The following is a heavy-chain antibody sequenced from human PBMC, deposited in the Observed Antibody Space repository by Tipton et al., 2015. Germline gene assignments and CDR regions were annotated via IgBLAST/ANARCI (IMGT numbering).Heavy chain of an antibody. D-gene: IGHD3-22*01. V-gene: IGHV3-53*01. CDR1: GFSFSTNP. CDR3: ARTYYYEDWYFDL. J-gene: IGHJ2*01. CDR2: VHSGGTT. Sequence: SLRLSCAASGFSFSTNPMSWVRQAPGKGLEWVSFVHSGGTTSYGDSVKGRFTISRDNAKISLYLQMNSLRDEDTAVYYCARTYYYEDWYFDLWGRGTLVTVSS.